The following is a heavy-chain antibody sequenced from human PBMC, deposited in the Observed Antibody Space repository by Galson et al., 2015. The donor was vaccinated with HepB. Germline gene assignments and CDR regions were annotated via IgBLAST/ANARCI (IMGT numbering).Heavy chain of an antibody. Sequence: SLRLSCAASGFAFDTHAMSWVRQAPRRGLEWISGISGNGDRTFYSASVKGRFTVSRDNSNNMLYLQMNSLTAEDSAVYSCATTKFGNGAYWTFEIWGPGTLVTVSS. CDR1: GFAFDTHA. CDR3: ATTKFGNGAYWTFEI. D-gene: IGHD2-8*01. CDR2: ISGNGDRT. J-gene: IGHJ3*02. V-gene: IGHV3-23*01.